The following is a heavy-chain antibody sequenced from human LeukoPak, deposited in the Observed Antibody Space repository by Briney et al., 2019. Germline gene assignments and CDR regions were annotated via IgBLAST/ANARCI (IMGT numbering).Heavy chain of an antibody. CDR3: ARDRYYYDSSGDCFDS. V-gene: IGHV4-34*01. CDR1: GGSFSGYY. J-gene: IGHJ4*02. CDR2: INHSGST. D-gene: IGHD3-22*01. Sequence: SETLSLTCAVYGGSFSGYYWSWIRQPPGKGLEWIGEINHSGSTNYNPSLKSRVTISVDTSKNQFSLKLSSVTAADTAVYYCARDRYYYDSSGDCFDSWGQGTLVTVSS.